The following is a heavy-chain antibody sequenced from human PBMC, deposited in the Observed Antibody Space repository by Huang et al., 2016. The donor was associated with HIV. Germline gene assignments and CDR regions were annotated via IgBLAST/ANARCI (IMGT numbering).Heavy chain of an antibody. Sequence: QVELVQSGAAVKRPGASVRVSCKAAGYIFTKYGINWVRQAPGQGLEWMGWISAYHGNTKYAEKFQGRVTLTRDTSATTAYMELRDVTSADTAVYYCARDHWYPLQNWFDLWGQGTLVTVSS. CDR3: ARDHWYPLQNWFDL. D-gene: IGHD1-1*01. CDR1: GYIFTKYG. CDR2: ISAYHGNT. V-gene: IGHV1-18*01. J-gene: IGHJ5*01.